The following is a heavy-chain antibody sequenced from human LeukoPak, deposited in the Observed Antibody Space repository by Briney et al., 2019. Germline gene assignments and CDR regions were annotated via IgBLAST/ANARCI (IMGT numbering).Heavy chain of an antibody. CDR2: ISSYNGNT. V-gene: IGHV1-18*01. J-gene: IGHJ3*02. Sequence: ASVKVSCKASGYTFTSYAITWVRQAPGQGLEWMGWISSYNGNTNYAQRLQGRVTMTTETSTSTAYMELRSLRSDDTAVYYCARVTLSEIVVFDIWGQGTMVTVSS. CDR1: GYTFTSYA. D-gene: IGHD2-15*01. CDR3: ARVTLSEIVVFDI.